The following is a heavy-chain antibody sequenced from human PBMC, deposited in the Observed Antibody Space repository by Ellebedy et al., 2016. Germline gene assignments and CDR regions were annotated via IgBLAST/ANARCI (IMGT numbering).Heavy chain of an antibody. CDR3: ARVSSGWYYADY. V-gene: IGHV1-69*13. CDR2: IIPIFGTA. D-gene: IGHD6-19*01. Sequence: ASVKVSCKASGGTFSSYAISWVRQAPGQGLEWMGGIIPIFGTANYAQKFQGRVTITADESTSTAYMELSSLRSEDTAVYYCARVSSGWYYADYWGQGTLVTVSS. CDR1: GGTFSSYA. J-gene: IGHJ4*02.